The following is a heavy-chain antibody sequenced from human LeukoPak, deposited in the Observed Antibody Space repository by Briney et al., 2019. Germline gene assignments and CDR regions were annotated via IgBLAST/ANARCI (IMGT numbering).Heavy chain of an antibody. Sequence: SETLSLTCTVSGGSISSYYWSWIRQPPGKGLEWIGYIYYSGSTNYNPSLESRVTISVDTSTNQFSLRLSSVTAADTAVYYCARENPIAAAGWFDPWGQGTLVTVSS. CDR2: IYYSGST. J-gene: IGHJ5*02. CDR1: GGSISSYY. CDR3: ARENPIAAAGWFDP. D-gene: IGHD6-13*01. V-gene: IGHV4-59*01.